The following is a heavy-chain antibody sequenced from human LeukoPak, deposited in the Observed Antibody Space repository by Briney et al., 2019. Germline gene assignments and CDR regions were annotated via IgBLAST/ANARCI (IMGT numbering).Heavy chain of an antibody. D-gene: IGHD2-21*02. Sequence: PSETLSLTCSVSGDSINSGDYYWSWIRQPAGKGLEWIGRIYTSGTTNYNPSLKSRVTISVDKSKNQFSLKLSSVTAADTAVYYCARETTLYGGDRGYFDYWGQGTLVTVSS. CDR1: GDSINSGDYY. J-gene: IGHJ4*02. CDR3: ARETTLYGGDRGYFDY. V-gene: IGHV4-61*02. CDR2: IYTSGTT.